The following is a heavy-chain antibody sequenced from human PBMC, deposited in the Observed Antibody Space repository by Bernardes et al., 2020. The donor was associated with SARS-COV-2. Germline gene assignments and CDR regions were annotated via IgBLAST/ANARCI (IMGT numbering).Heavy chain of an antibody. CDR3: ARTPIVVVPGILGLGPWRYRYYGMDV. V-gene: IGHV3-7*01. D-gene: IGHD2-2*01. J-gene: IGHJ6*04. Sequence: GGSRRLSCAASGFTLSSYWVNWVRQAPGKGLEWVANIKQDGSETYYVDSVKSRFTISRDNAKDSLYLQMNSLRAEDTAVYDCARTPIVVVPGILGLGPWRYRYYGMDVWGKGTTVTVSS. CDR2: IKQDGSET. CDR1: GFTLSSYW.